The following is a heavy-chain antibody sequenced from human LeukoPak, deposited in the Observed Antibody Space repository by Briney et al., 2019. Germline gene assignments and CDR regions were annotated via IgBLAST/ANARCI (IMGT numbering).Heavy chain of an antibody. Sequence: GASVKVSCKASGGTFSSYAISWVRQAPGQGLEWMGRIIPILGIANYAQKFQGRVTITADKSTSTAYMELSSLRSEDTAVYYCARVRCSSTSCYSSFDPWGQGTLVTVSS. CDR2: IIPILGIA. CDR1: GGTFSSYA. D-gene: IGHD2-2*01. CDR3: ARVRCSSTSCYSSFDP. V-gene: IGHV1-69*04. J-gene: IGHJ5*02.